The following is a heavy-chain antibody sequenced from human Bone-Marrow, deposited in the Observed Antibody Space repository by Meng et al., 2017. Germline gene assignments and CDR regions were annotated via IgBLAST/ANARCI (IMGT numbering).Heavy chain of an antibody. Sequence: VLVVRCGAEVKKRWASVRGSCKSSGYTFTSYDINWVRQATGQGLEWMGWMNPNSGNTGYAQKFQGRVTMTRNTSISTAYMELSSLRSEDTAVYYCARGPSGSYPLEYFQHWGQGTLVTVSS. D-gene: IGHD1-26*01. J-gene: IGHJ1*01. CDR1: GYTFTSYD. CDR3: ARGPSGSYPLEYFQH. V-gene: IGHV1-8*01. CDR2: MNPNSGNT.